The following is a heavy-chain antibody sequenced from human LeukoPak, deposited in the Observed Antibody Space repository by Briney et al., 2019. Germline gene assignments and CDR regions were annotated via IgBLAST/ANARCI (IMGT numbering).Heavy chain of an antibody. J-gene: IGHJ3*02. CDR2: INSDGSST. V-gene: IGHV3-74*01. Sequence: GVSLRLSCAASGFTFSSYWMHWVRQVPGKGLVWVSRINSDGSSTSYADSVKGRFTISRDNAKNTLYVQMNSLRAEDTAVYYCSTGSGHAFDIWGRGTMVTVS. D-gene: IGHD3-10*01. CDR3: STGSGHAFDI. CDR1: GFTFSSYW.